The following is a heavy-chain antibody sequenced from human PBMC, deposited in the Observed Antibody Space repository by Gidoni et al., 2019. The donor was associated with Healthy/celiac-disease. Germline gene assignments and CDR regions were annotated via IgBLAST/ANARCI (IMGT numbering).Heavy chain of an antibody. Sequence: QVQLVESGGGVVQPGRSLRLSCAASGFTFSSYAMHWVRQAPGKGLEWVAVISYDGSNKYYADSVKGRFTISRDNSKNTLYLQMNSLRAEDTAVYYCAREGEYYYGSGSYYNKPGHFDYWGQGTLVTVSS. V-gene: IGHV3-30*01. CDR3: AREGEYYYGSGSYYNKPGHFDY. CDR2: ISYDGSNK. J-gene: IGHJ4*02. D-gene: IGHD3-10*01. CDR1: GFTFSSYA.